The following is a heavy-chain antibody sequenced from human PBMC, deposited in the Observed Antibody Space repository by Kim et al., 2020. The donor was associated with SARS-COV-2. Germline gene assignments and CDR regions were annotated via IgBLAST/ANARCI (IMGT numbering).Heavy chain of an antibody. CDR1: GGSFSGYY. CDR2: INHSGST. Sequence: SETLSLPCAVYGGSFSGYYWSWIRQPPGKGLEWIGEINHSGSTNYNPSLKSRVTISVDTSKNQFSLKLSSVTAADTAVYYCARVGATKGFDYWGQGTLVT. CDR3: ARVGATKGFDY. J-gene: IGHJ4*02. V-gene: IGHV4-34*01. D-gene: IGHD5-12*01.